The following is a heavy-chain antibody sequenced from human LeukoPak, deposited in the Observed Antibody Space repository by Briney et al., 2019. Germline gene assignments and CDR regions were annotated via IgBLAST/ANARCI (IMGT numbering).Heavy chain of an antibody. CDR3: ARDLQLWR. CDR2: TRNKANSYTT. J-gene: IGHJ4*02. D-gene: IGHD5-18*01. Sequence: GGSLRLSCAASGFTFSDHYMDWVRQAPGKGLEWVGRTRNKANSYTTEYAASVKGRFTISRDDSKNSLYLQMNSLKTEDTAVYYCARDLQLWRWGQGTLVTVSS. V-gene: IGHV3-72*01. CDR1: GFTFSDHY.